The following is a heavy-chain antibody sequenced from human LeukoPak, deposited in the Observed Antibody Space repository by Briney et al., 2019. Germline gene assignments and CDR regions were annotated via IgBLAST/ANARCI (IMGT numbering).Heavy chain of an antibody. CDR1: GGSIGSGSYY. J-gene: IGHJ6*03. CDR3: SDYFWSGFDYYYMDV. V-gene: IGHV4-61*02. D-gene: IGHD3-3*01. Sequence: PSETLSLTCTVSGGSIGSGSYYWSWIRQPAGKGLEWIGRIYTSGSTNYNPSLKSRVTISVDTSKNQFSLKLSSVTAADTAVYYCSDYFWSGFDYYYMDVWGKGTTVTVSS. CDR2: IYTSGST.